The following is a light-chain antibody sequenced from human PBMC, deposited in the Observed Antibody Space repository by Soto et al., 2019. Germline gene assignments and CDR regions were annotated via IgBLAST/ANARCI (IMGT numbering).Light chain of an antibody. J-gene: IGKJ4*01. CDR1: HTISSSY. V-gene: IGKV3-20*01. Sequence: EIVLTQSPGTLSLSPGERATLSCRASHTISSSYLAWYQQKPGQAPRLLMYGASSRATGIPDRFSGSGSGTDFTLTISRLEPEDFAVYYCQQYGSSLLTFGGGTKVEIK. CDR2: GAS. CDR3: QQYGSSLLT.